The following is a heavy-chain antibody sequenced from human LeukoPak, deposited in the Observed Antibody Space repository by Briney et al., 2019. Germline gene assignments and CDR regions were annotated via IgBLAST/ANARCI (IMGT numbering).Heavy chain of an antibody. CDR3: AKSRDLPLDAFDI. V-gene: IGHV3-23*01. J-gene: IGHJ3*02. CDR2: ISGSGGST. Sequence: PGGSLRLSCGASGFTFSSYAMSWVRQAPGKGLEWVSAISGSGGSTYYADSVKGRFTISRDNSKNTLYLQMNSLRAEDTAVYYCAKSRDLPLDAFDIWGQGTMVTVSS. CDR1: GFTFSSYA.